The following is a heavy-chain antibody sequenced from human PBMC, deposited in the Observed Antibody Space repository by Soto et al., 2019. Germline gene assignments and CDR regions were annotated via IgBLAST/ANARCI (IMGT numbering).Heavy chain of an antibody. J-gene: IGHJ4*02. D-gene: IGHD6-19*01. CDR2: ISGSGGST. CDR1: GFTFSSYA. CDR3: AKAQWLAYYFDY. Sequence: GGSLRLSCAASGFTFSSYAMSWVRQAPGKGLEWVSAISGSGGSTYYADSVKGRFTISRDNSENTLYLQMNSLRAEDTAVYYCAKAQWLAYYFDYWGQGTLVTVSS. V-gene: IGHV3-23*01.